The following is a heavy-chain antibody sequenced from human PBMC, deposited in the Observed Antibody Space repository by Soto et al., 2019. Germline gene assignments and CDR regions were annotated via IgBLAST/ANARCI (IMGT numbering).Heavy chain of an antibody. CDR1: GYTFTGYS. CDR2: ISAYSGDT. Sequence: QVQLVQSGAEVKKPEASVKVSCKASGYTFTGYSVGWVRQAPGQGLEWMGWISAYSGDTYYAQRFQDRLTMTTDASTSTAYMELTSLRSDDTAVYYCARPSGSYGDYAWSLKYWGQGTLVTVSS. J-gene: IGHJ4*02. CDR3: ARPSGSYGDYAWSLKY. V-gene: IGHV1-18*01. D-gene: IGHD4-17*01.